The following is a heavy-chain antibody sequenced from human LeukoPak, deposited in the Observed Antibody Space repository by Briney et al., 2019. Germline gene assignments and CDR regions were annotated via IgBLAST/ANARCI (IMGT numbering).Heavy chain of an antibody. CDR3: ATDLRDHVLLWFGERHY. CDR2: ISAYNGNT. V-gene: IGHV1-18*01. Sequence: ASVKVSCKASGYTFTSYGISWVRQAPGQGLEWMGWISAYNGNTNYAQKLQGRVTMTEDTSTDTAYMELSSLRSEDTAVYYCATDLRDHVLLWFGERHYWGQGTLVTVSS. D-gene: IGHD3-10*01. J-gene: IGHJ4*02. CDR1: GYTFTSYG.